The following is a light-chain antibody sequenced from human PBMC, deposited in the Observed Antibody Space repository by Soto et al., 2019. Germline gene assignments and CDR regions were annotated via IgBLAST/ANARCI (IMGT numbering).Light chain of an antibody. CDR2: AAS. CDR3: LLDFRYFWA. CDR1: QAIRTA. V-gene: IGKV1-6*01. J-gene: IGKJ1*01. Sequence: AIQLTQSPSSLYASVGDRVTITCRASQAIRTALGWYQQKPGKVPKLLIYAASILQSGVPSRFSGSGSGTDFTLTISSLQPEDFATYYCLLDFRYFWAFGQGTQGGYQ.